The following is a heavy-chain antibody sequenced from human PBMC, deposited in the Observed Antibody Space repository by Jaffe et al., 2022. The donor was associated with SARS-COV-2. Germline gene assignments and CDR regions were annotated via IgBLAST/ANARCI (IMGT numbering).Heavy chain of an antibody. CDR3: ARRGSGSHPFDF. Sequence: QLRLQESGPGLMKSSGTLSLTCSVSGGSISGSNNYWGWIRQPPGKGLQWIASIFYSGNTYYNPSLKSRVTISVDTSKNQFSLRLTSVTAADTAVYYCARRGSGSHPFDFWGQGTRVSVSS. J-gene: IGHJ4*02. D-gene: IGHD1-26*01. CDR2: IFYSGNT. V-gene: IGHV4-39*01. CDR1: GGSISGSNNY.